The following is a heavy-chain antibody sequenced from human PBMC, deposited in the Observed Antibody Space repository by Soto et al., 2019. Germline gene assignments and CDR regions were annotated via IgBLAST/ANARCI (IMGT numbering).Heavy chain of an antibody. CDR3: ARDRTYYDILTGYYYYGMDV. Sequence: QVQLVQSGAEVKKPGSSVKVSCKASGCTFSSYAISWVRQAPGQGLEWMGGIIPIFGTANYAQKFQVRVTITADESTSTAYMELSRLRSEDTAVYYCARDRTYYDILTGYYYYGMDVWGQGTTVTVTS. J-gene: IGHJ6*02. CDR2: IIPIFGTA. D-gene: IGHD3-9*01. V-gene: IGHV1-69*01. CDR1: GCTFSSYA.